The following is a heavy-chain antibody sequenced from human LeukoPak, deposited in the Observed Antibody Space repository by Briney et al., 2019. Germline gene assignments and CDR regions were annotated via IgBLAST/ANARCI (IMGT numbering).Heavy chain of an antibody. CDR1: GGSFSGYY. V-gene: IGHV4-34*01. Sequence: PSETLSLTYAVYGGSFSGYYWSWIRQPPGKGLEWIGEINHSGSTNYNPSLKSRVTISVDTSKNQFSLKLSSVTAADTAVYYCARGGEYGSGSYSFDYWGQGTLVTVSS. CDR3: ARGGEYGSGSYSFDY. CDR2: INHSGST. J-gene: IGHJ4*02. D-gene: IGHD3-10*01.